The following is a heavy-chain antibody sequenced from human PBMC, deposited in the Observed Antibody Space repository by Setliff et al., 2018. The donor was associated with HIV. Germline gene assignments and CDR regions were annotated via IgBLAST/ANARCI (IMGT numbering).Heavy chain of an antibody. CDR2: ISAYSGNT. Sequence: ASVKVSCKASGYIFYSYGITWVRQAPGQGLEWMGWISAYSGNTNYAQKLQGRVTMTTDTSTNTASMELRRLRSNDTAVYYCVTSEPYNSSPFHWGQGTLVTVSS. CDR3: VTSEPYNSSPFH. V-gene: IGHV1-18*01. CDR1: GYIFYSYG. J-gene: IGHJ4*02. D-gene: IGHD6-13*01.